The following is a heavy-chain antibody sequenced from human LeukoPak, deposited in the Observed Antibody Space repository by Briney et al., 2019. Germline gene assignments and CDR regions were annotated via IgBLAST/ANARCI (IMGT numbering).Heavy chain of an antibody. CDR3: ARVVNWGLRYFDL. CDR1: GASISSSY. Sequence: SETLSLTCTVSGASISSSYWSWIRQPPGMGLEWIGYIYSSVTTNYSPSLKSRVTISVDTSKNQFSLKLTSVTAADTAVYYCARVVNWGLRYFDLWGRGTLVTVSS. J-gene: IGHJ2*01. D-gene: IGHD7-27*01. V-gene: IGHV4-59*01. CDR2: IYSSVTT.